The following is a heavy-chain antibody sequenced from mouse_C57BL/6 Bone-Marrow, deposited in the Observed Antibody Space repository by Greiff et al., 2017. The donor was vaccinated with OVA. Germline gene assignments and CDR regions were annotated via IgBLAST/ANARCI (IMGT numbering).Heavy chain of an antibody. CDR3: ARGGSGSSPGMDY. J-gene: IGHJ4*01. CDR1: GYTFTSYW. Sequence: QVQLQQPGAELVRPGTSVKLSCKASGYTFTSYWMHWVKQRPGQGLEWIGVIDPSDSYTNYNQKFKGKATLTVDTSSSTAYMQLSSLTSEDSAVDYCARGGSGSSPGMDYWGQGTSVTVSS. D-gene: IGHD1-1*01. V-gene: IGHV1-59*01. CDR2: IDPSDSYT.